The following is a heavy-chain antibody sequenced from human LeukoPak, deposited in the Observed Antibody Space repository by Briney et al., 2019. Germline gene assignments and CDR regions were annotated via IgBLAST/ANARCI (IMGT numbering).Heavy chain of an antibody. J-gene: IGHJ4*02. CDR3: AKDGGLWVSAHWGDS. CDR1: GFTFSSYT. CDR2: ITTGDGNT. Sequence: GSLRLSCPASGFTFSSYTMTWVRQAPGKGLKWVSTITTGDGNTYYADSVKGRFTVSRDDSKNTLYLQMNSLRAEDTAVYYCAKDGGLWVSAHWGDSWGRGTLVTVSS. D-gene: IGHD7-27*01. V-gene: IGHV3-23*01.